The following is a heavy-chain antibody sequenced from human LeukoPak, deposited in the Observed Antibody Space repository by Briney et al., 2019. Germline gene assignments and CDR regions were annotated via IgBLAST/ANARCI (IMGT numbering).Heavy chain of an antibody. CDR1: GGTFSSYA. Sequence: SVKVSCKASGGTFSSYAISWVRQAPGQGLEWMGGIIPIFGTANYAQKFQGRVTITADESTSTAYMELSSLRSEDTAVYYCARDLAEGPYRSPDSSGNDWGQATLVTVSS. D-gene: IGHD3-22*01. CDR2: IIPIFGTA. V-gene: IGHV1-69*13. CDR3: ARDLAEGPYRSPDSSGND. J-gene: IGHJ4*02.